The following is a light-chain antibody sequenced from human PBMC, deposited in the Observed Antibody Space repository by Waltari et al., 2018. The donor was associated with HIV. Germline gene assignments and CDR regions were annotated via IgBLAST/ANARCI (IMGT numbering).Light chain of an antibody. CDR3: QQFGSSLLS. Sequence: PGERATLHCRTSQTVDSSHLAWYQQKRDQPPRLLMYGASTRDTGVPDRFSGSGSGTNFTLNINTLEPEDFAVYYCQQFGSSLLSFGGGTKVEIK. CDR2: GAS. V-gene: IGKV3-20*01. CDR1: QTVDSSH. J-gene: IGKJ4*01.